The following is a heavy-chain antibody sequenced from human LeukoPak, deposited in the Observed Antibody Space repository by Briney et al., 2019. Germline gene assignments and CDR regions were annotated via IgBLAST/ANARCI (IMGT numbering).Heavy chain of an antibody. D-gene: IGHD1-7*01. V-gene: IGHV3-23*01. CDR1: GFTFSSYA. J-gene: IGHJ6*02. Sequence: GGSLRLSCAASGFTFSSYAMSWVRQAPGKGLEWVSAISGSGGSTYYADSVKGRFTTSRDNSKNTLYLQMNSLRAEDTAVYYCAKTGTTGPGYYYGMDVWGQGTTVTVSS. CDR2: ISGSGGST. CDR3: AKTGTTGPGYYYGMDV.